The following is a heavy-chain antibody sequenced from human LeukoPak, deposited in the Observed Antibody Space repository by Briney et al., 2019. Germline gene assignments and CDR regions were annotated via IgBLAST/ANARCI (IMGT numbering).Heavy chain of an antibody. CDR1: GGTFSSYA. Sequence: SVKVSCKASGGTFSSYAISWVRQAPGQGLEWMGRILPILGIAHYAQKFQGRVTITEDKSTSTAYMELSSLRSEDTAVYYCARDIAYYSSSRIDYWGQGTLVTVSS. CDR2: ILPILGIA. J-gene: IGHJ4*02. D-gene: IGHD6-13*01. V-gene: IGHV1-69*04. CDR3: ARDIAYYSSSRIDY.